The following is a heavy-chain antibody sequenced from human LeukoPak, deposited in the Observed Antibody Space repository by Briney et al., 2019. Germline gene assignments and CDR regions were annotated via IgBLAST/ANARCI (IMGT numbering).Heavy chain of an antibody. CDR3: AKRGVVIRVILVGFHKEAYYFDS. CDR1: GIILSNYG. J-gene: IGHJ4*02. D-gene: IGHD3-22*01. Sequence: GGSLRLSCAVSGIILSNYGMSWVRQAPGKGLEWVAGISGSGGGTNYADSVKGRFTISRDNPKNTLFLQMNNLRAEDTAVYFCAKRGVVIRVILVGFHKEAYYFDSWGQGALVPVSS. V-gene: IGHV3-23*01. CDR2: ISGSGGGT.